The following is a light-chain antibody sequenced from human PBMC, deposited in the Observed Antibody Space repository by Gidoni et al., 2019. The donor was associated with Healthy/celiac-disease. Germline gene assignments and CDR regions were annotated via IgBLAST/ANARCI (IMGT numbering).Light chain of an antibody. J-gene: IGKJ4*01. V-gene: IGKV3-15*01. CDR2: GAS. CDR1: QNVVSN. CDR3: QQYHNWPPLT. Sequence: ERVMTQSPATLSVSPGERATLACRASQNVVSNLAWYQQKPGQAPRLLIYGASTTATGIPARFSGSGSGTEFSLPIISLQSADFAVSYCQQYHNWPPLTFGGGTKVEIK.